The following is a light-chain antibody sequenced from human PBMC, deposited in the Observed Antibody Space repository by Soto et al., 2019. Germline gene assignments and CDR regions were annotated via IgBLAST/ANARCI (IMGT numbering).Light chain of an antibody. J-gene: IGKJ1*01. Sequence: ETVLTQSPGTLSLSPGEGATLSCRASQSLGSRYLAWYQQKPGQAPRLLIYGASSRATGIPDRFSGSGSGTDFTLTISRLEPEDFAVYYCQQYDSSPRTFGQGTKVDIK. CDR3: QQYDSSPRT. CDR2: GAS. CDR1: QSLGSRY. V-gene: IGKV3-20*01.